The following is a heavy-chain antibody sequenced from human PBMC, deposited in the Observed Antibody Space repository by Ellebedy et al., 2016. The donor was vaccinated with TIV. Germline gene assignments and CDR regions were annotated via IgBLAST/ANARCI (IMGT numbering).Heavy chain of an antibody. V-gene: IGHV3-23*01. CDR1: GFTFSAYA. CDR3: ARDQLRCGGDCYSVPRYYFDY. J-gene: IGHJ4*02. D-gene: IGHD2-21*02. Sequence: GESLKISCAASGFTFSAYAMSWVRQAPGMGLEWVSVMSGGGDLIYYADSVKGRFTISRDNAKNSLYLQMNSLRTEDTAVYYCARDQLRCGGDCYSVPRYYFDYWGQGTPVTVSS. CDR2: MSGGGDLI.